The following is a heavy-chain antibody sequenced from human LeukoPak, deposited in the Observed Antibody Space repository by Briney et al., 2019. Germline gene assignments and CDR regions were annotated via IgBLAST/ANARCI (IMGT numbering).Heavy chain of an antibody. CDR3: AGGPTCPLGYCSSTSCTHFDY. J-gene: IGHJ4*02. CDR1: GYSFTSYW. Sequence: GESLKISCKGSGYSFTSYWIGWVRQMPGKGLEWMGIIYPGDSDTRYSPSFQGQVTISADKSISTAYLQWSSLKASDTAMYYCAGGPTCPLGYCSSTSCTHFDYWGQGTLVTVSS. CDR2: IYPGDSDT. D-gene: IGHD2-2*01. V-gene: IGHV5-51*01.